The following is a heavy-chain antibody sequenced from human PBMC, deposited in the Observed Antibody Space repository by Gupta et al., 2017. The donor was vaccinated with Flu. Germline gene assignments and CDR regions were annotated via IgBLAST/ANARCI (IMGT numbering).Heavy chain of an antibody. D-gene: IGHD6-13*01. CDR3: AKDRSGNPAIDY. J-gene: IGHJ4*02. CDR1: GLPFRDYA. CDR2: VGSGGDRT. V-gene: IGHV3-23*01. Sequence: EVQLLESGGGVVQPGESLSLSCVVSGLPFRDYAMNWVRQAPGKGLEWLSTVGSGGDRTYYADSVMGRFTISRDNSKNTIYLQMNSLTGDDTAVYYCAKDRSGNPAIDYWGQGALVTVSA.